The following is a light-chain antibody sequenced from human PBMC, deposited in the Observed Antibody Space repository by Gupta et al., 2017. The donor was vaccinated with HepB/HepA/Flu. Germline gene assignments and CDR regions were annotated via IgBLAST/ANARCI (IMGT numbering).Light chain of an antibody. J-gene: IGLJ3*02. V-gene: IGLV3-19*01. CDR3: NSRDSSGNHWV. CDR1: SLRRYY. Sequence: SSELTQDPAVSVALGQTVRITCTGDSLRRYYASWYQQKTGQAPVLGIYDKNNRPSGVPDRFSGSSSGNTASLTITGAQAEDEADYYCNSRDSSGNHWVFGGGTKLTVL. CDR2: DKN.